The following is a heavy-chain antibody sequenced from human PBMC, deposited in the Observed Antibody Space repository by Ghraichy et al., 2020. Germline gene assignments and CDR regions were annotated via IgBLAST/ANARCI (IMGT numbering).Heavy chain of an antibody. CDR2: IKQDGSEK. CDR3: ARGGMIVQNDAFDI. J-gene: IGHJ3*02. CDR1: GFTFSSYW. Sequence: GSLRLSCAASGFTFSSYWMSWVRQAPGKGLEWVANIKQDGSEKYYVDSVKGRFTISRDNAKNSLYLQMNSLRAEDTAVYYCARGGMIVQNDAFDIWGQGTMVTVSS. D-gene: IGHD3-22*01. V-gene: IGHV3-7*01.